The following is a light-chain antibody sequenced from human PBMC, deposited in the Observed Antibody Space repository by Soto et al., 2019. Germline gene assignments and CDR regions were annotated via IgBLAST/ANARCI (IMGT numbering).Light chain of an antibody. Sequence: EIVLTQSPGTLSLSPGERATLSCRASQSVSSRYLAWYQQKPGQAPRLLIYGASSRATGIPDRLSGSGSGTDFTLTISRLEPEDFAVYYCQQCGGSPLFSFGPGTKVDIK. J-gene: IGKJ3*01. CDR2: GAS. V-gene: IGKV3-20*01. CDR1: QSVSSRY. CDR3: QQCGGSPLFS.